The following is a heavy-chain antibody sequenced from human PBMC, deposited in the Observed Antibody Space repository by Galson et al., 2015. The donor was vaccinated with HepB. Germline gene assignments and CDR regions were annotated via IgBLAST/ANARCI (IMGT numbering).Heavy chain of an antibody. CDR2: IIPILGIA. Sequence: SVKVSCKASGFTFTSSAMQWVRQARGQRLEWMGRIIPILGIANYAQKFQGRVTITADESTSTAYMELSSLRSEDTAVYYCARNGPTTVTAGRYYFDYWGQGTLVTVSS. CDR1: GFTFTSSA. V-gene: IGHV1-69*04. CDR3: ARNGPTTVTAGRYYFDY. J-gene: IGHJ4*02. D-gene: IGHD4-17*01.